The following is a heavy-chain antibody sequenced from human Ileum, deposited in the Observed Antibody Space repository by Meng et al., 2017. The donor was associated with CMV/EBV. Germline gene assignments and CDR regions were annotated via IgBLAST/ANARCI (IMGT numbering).Heavy chain of an antibody. Sequence: VQLPQWGAGLLKPSETLSLTCGVNGGSFSSFSWTWIRQPPGKGPEWIGDINHRGTTNYSPSLKSRVTISIDTSKKQFSLRLSSLTAADTAVYYCTRGRVGDWGFDFWGQGTLVTVSS. CDR2: INHRGTT. CDR1: GGSFSSFS. J-gene: IGHJ4*02. D-gene: IGHD1-26*01. CDR3: TRGRVGDWGFDF. V-gene: IGHV4-34*02.